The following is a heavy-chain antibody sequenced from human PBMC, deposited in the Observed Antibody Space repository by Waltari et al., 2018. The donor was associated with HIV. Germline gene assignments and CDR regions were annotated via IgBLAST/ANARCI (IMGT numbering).Heavy chain of an antibody. CDR2: IKQDGSEK. V-gene: IGHV3-7*01. J-gene: IGHJ4*02. Sequence: EVQLVESGGGLVQPGESLRLSCAASRFTLRNYWMSWVRQAPGKGLEWVAYIKQDGSEKYYVDSVKGRFAISRDNAKSSLYLQMNSLRVEDTGVYYCARHYYCSGGTCSFDYWGQGTLVTVSS. CDR1: RFTLRNYW. CDR3: ARHYYCSGGTCSFDY. D-gene: IGHD2-15*01.